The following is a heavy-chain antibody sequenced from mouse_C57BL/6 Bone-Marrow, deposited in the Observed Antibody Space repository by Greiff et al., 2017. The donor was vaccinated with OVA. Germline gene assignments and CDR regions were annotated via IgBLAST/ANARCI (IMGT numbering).Heavy chain of an antibody. J-gene: IGHJ2*01. V-gene: IGHV5-16*01. D-gene: IGHD2-14*01. CDR1: GFTFSYYY. CDR2: INYDGSST. CDR3: ARDRGTFFDY. Sequence: EVKLVESEGGLVQPGSSMKLSCTASGFTFSYYYMAWVRQVPEKGLEWVANINYDGSSTYYLDSLKSRFIISRDNAKNILYLQMSSLKSEDTATYYCARDRGTFFDYWGQGTTLTVSS.